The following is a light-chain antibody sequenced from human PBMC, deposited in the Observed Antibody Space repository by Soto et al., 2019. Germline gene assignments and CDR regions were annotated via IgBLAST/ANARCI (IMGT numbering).Light chain of an antibody. V-gene: IGKV1-39*01. Sequence: DIQMTQSPSSLSASVGDRVTITCRASQSIGSHLNWYQQKPGKAPKLLIYAASFLQSGVPSRFSGSGSGTDFFFTISSLQPEDFATYYCQQSYRIPRTFGQGTKV. J-gene: IGKJ1*01. CDR2: AAS. CDR3: QQSYRIPRT. CDR1: QSIGSH.